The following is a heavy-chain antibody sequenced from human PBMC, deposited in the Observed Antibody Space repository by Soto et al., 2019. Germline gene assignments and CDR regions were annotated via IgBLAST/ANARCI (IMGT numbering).Heavy chain of an antibody. CDR3: ARFFLWLGDLYDI. CDR2: INAGNGNT. Sequence: ASVKVSCKASGYTFTSYAMHWVRQAPGQRLEWMGWINAGNGNTKYSQKFQGRVTITRDTSASTAYMELSSLRSEDTAVYYCARFFLWLGDLYDIRGQGTMGTVS. D-gene: IGHD2-21*01. CDR1: GYTFTSYA. V-gene: IGHV1-3*01. J-gene: IGHJ3*02.